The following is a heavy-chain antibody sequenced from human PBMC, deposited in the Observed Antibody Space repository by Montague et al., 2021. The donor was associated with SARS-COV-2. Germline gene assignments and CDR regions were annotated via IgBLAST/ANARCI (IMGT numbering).Heavy chain of an antibody. V-gene: IGHV3-48*03. CDR3: ARGADCSGSSCYAGSPYYYGLDV. D-gene: IGHD2-2*01. J-gene: IGHJ6*02. Sequence: SLRFSCAASGFTFSSYEMNWVRQAPGKGLEWLSHISSSGSTTYYADSVKGRFTISRDNAKNSLYLQMNNLRAEDTALYYCARGADCSGSSCYAGSPYYYGLDVWGRGTTVTVSS. CDR2: ISSSGSTT. CDR1: GFTFSSYE.